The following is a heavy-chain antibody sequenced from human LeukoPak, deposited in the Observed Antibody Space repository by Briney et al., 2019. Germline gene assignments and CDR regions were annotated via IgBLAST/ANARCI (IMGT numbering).Heavy chain of an antibody. D-gene: IGHD6-19*01. CDR3: AKSIAVAGAFDY. J-gene: IGHJ4*02. CDR2: INPSGGST. V-gene: IGHV1-46*01. CDR1: GYTFTSYY. Sequence: ASVKVSCKASGYTFTSYYMHWVRQAPGQGLEWMGIINPSGGSTSYAQKFQGRVTMTRDMSTYTVYMELSSLRSEDTAMYYCAKSIAVAGAFDYWGQGTLVTVSS.